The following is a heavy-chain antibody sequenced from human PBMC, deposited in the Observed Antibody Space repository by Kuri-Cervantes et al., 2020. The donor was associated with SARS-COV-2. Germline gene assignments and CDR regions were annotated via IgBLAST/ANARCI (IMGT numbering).Heavy chain of an antibody. CDR1: GFNYLNYA. D-gene: IGHD1-26*01. J-gene: IGHJ6*03. CDR2: ISYDGSNK. Sequence: GESLKISCAASGFNYLNYAMHWVRQAPGKGLEWVAVISYDGSNKYYADSVKGRFTISRDNSKNALYLQMNSLRAEDTAVYYCAKDESAWEWYYYYYMDVWGKGTTVTVSS. V-gene: IGHV3-30-3*01. CDR3: AKDESAWEWYYYYYMDV.